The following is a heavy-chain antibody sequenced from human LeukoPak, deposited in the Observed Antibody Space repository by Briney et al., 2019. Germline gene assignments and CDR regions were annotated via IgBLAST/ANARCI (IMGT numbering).Heavy chain of an antibody. CDR2: VYSSGST. D-gene: IGHD1-26*01. CDR3: ARLPIVGATWGGDY. Sequence: PSETLSLTCTVSGGSISSSSNYWGWIRQPPGKGLEWIGSVYSSGSTYYSPSLKSRVTISVDTSKNQFSLKLSSVTAADTAVYYCARLPIVGATWGGDYWGQGTLVTVSS. V-gene: IGHV4-39*01. CDR1: GGSISSSSNY. J-gene: IGHJ4*02.